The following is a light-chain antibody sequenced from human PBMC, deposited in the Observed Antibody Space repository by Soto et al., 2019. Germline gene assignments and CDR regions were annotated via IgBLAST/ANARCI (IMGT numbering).Light chain of an antibody. Sequence: DIQMPQSPSSLSASVGDRVTISCRASQALSTSLNWYQQKPGKAPKLLIYAASSLQTGVPSRFTGSGSATYFSLTISSLHPEDFATDHCLQTYQSPPTFGQGTKVDIK. J-gene: IGKJ2*01. CDR1: QALSTS. CDR3: LQTYQSPPT. CDR2: AAS. V-gene: IGKV1-39*01.